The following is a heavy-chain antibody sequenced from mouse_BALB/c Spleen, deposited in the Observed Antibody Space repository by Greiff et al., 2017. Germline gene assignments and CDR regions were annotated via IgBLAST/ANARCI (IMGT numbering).Heavy chain of an antibody. J-gene: IGHJ3*01. D-gene: IGHD1-1*01. V-gene: IGHV5-6-3*01. Sequence: LVESGGGLVQPGGSLKLSCAASGFTFSSYGMSWVRQTPDKRLELVATINSNGGSTYYPDSVKGRFTISRDNAKNTLYLQMSSLKSEDTAMYYCARDTPYYYGSSGGFAYWGQGTLVTVSA. CDR2: INSNGGST. CDR3: ARDTPYYYGSSGGFAY. CDR1: GFTFSSYG.